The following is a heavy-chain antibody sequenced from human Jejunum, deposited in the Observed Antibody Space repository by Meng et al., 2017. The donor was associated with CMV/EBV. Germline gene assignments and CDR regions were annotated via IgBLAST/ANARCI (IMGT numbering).Heavy chain of an antibody. D-gene: IGHD3-3*01. CDR2: IYSGGST. CDR1: ARDSY. J-gene: IGHJ6*02. Sequence: ARDSYMAWVRQAPGEGLEWVSIIYSGGSTVYADSMEGRFTISRDNSKNTVYLQMNSLRAEDTAVYFCARGGYVPIFGAVGYAMDVWGQGTTGTGSS. V-gene: IGHV3-53*01. CDR3: ARGGYVPIFGAVGYAMDV.